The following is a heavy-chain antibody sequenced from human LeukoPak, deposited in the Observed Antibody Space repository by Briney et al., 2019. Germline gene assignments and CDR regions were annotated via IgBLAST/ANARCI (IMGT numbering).Heavy chain of an antibody. Sequence: SETLSLTCTVSGGSISSYYWRWIRPPPGKGLEWIGYIYYSGSTNYNPSLKSRVTISVDTSKNQFSLKLSSVTAADTAVYYCARHKLNLYYSDYWGQGTLVTVSS. CDR1: GGSISSYY. CDR3: ARHKLNLYYSDY. CDR2: IYYSGST. D-gene: IGHD1-14*01. J-gene: IGHJ4*02. V-gene: IGHV4-59*08.